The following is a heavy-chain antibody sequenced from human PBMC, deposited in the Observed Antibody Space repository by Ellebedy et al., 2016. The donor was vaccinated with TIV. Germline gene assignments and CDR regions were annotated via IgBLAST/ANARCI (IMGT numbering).Heavy chain of an antibody. V-gene: IGHV4-34*01. Sequence: SETLSLTXAVYVESFSGFYWNWIRQPPGSGLEWVGEINDSGSTKYNPSLKSRVTISADKTKNQFSLKLTSVTAADTAVYYCARGGFTETTKRLYFDYWGQGTRVTVSS. CDR3: ARGGFTETTKRLYFDY. D-gene: IGHD4-17*01. J-gene: IGHJ4*02. CDR1: VESFSGFY. CDR2: INDSGST.